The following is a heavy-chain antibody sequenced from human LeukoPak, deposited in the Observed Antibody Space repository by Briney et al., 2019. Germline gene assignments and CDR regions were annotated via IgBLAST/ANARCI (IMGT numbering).Heavy chain of an antibody. D-gene: IGHD1-26*01. CDR3: ARAPTGSGSYYYFDY. V-gene: IGHV3-48*03. J-gene: IGHJ4*02. Sequence: QPGGSLRLSCAASGFTFSSYEMNWVRQAPGKGLEWVSYISSSGSTIYYADSVKGRFTISRDNAKNSLYLQMNSPRAEDTAVYYCARAPTGSGSYYYFDYWGQGTLVTVSS. CDR1: GFTFSSYE. CDR2: ISSSGSTI.